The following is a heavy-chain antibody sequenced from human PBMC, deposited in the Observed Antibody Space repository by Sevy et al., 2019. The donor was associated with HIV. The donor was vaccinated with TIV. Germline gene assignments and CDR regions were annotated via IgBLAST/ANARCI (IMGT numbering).Heavy chain of an antibody. CDR3: ARGRSPDYLEN. V-gene: IGHV1-18*04. Sequence: ASVKVSCRAFRDTFINDYINWVRQAPGQGLEWMGWSTTYNGDTTYAQRFQGRVTMTTDRSTDIAYMELRSLTFDDTAVYFCARGRSPDYLENWAQGTLVTVSS. CDR2: STTYNGDT. D-gene: IGHD3-10*01. CDR1: RDTFINDY. J-gene: IGHJ1*01.